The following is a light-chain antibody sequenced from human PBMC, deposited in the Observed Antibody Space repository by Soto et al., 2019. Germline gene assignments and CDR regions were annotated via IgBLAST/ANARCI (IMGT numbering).Light chain of an antibody. J-gene: IGKJ2*01. CDR1: QSISNW. V-gene: IGKV1-5*03. CDR3: QQYKSYPYT. Sequence: DIQMTQSPSTLSASVGDRVTITCRASQSISNWLAWYQQKPGKAPKLLIYKASSLESGVPSRFSGSGSGTEFTLTISSLQPYDFATYYCQQYKSYPYTFGQGTKLEIK. CDR2: KAS.